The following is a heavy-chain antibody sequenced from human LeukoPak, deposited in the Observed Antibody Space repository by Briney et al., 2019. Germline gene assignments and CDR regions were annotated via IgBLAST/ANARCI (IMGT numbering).Heavy chain of an antibody. Sequence: GGSLRLSCAASGFTFSSYAMHWVRQAPGKGLEYVSAISSNGGSTYYANSVKGRFTISRDNSKNTLYLQMGSLRAEDMAVYYCARGGYSGYDRAAFDIWGQGTMVTVSS. CDR2: ISSNGGST. J-gene: IGHJ3*02. CDR1: GFTFSSYA. D-gene: IGHD5-12*01. CDR3: ARGGYSGYDRAAFDI. V-gene: IGHV3-64*01.